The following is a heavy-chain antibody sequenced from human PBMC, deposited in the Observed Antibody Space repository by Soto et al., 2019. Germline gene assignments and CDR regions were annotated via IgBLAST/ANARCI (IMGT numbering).Heavy chain of an antibody. CDR2: IYNSGTT. CDR1: GGSINYSPYF. D-gene: IGHD3-3*01. J-gene: IGHJ4*02. Sequence: QVQLQESGPGLVKPSQTLSLTCTVSGGSINYSPYFWSWIRQTPGKGLEWIGHIYNSGTTYTNPSLNSRATISGDTSPNQCSLNLKAVTAADTAVYYCARGPSADKVDYWGRGTLVTVSS. V-gene: IGHV4-30-4*01. CDR3: ARGPSADKVDY.